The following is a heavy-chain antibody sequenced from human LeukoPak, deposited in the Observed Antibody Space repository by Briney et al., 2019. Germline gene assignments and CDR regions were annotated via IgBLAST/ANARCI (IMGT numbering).Heavy chain of an antibody. Sequence: GESLKISCAASGFTFSSYSMSWVRQAPGKGREWVSGISGSGGSTDYADSVKGRFTISRDNSKNTLYLQMNSLRVEDTAVYYCAKDPGYQVVYCFDYWGQGTLVTVSS. V-gene: IGHV3-23*01. CDR3: AKDPGYQVVYCFDY. D-gene: IGHD2-2*01. CDR2: ISGSGGST. J-gene: IGHJ4*02. CDR1: GFTFSSYS.